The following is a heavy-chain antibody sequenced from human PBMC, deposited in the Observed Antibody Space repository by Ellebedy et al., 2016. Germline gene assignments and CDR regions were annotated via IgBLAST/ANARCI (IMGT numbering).Heavy chain of an antibody. CDR2: IIPMFGTA. CDR1: GGTFSSYG. Sequence: SVKVSCXASGGTFSSYGINWVRQAPGQGLEWMGGIIPMFGTAKYAQKFQGRVTITADESTSTAYMELSSLRSEDTAVYYCARGCYNWNGDWFDPWGQGTLVTVSS. D-gene: IGHD1-20*01. CDR3: ARGCYNWNGDWFDP. V-gene: IGHV1-69*13. J-gene: IGHJ5*02.